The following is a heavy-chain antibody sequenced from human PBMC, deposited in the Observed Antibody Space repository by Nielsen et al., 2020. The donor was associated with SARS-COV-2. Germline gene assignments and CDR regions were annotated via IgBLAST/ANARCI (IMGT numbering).Heavy chain of an antibody. CDR3: AKSDGYNAFDY. CDR1: GFNFRGYW. CDR2: IKLDGSEK. V-gene: IGHV3-7*03. J-gene: IGHJ4*02. D-gene: IGHD5-24*01. Sequence: GGSLRLSCVVSGFNFRGYWMTWVRQAPGKGLEWVGNIKLDGSEKYYVDSVKGRFTISRDNAKSSLYLEMNGLRAEDTALYYCAKSDGYNAFDYWGQGTLVTVSS.